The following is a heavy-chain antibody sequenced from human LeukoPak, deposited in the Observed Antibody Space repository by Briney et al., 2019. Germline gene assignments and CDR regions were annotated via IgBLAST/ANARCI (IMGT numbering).Heavy chain of an antibody. CDR1: GGSISSGGYY. J-gene: IGHJ3*02. CDR2: IYYSGST. D-gene: IGHD3-10*01. V-gene: IGHV4-31*03. CDR3: ARSGRWFVAGAFDI. Sequence: SQTLSLTCTVSGGSISSGGYYWSWIRQHPGKGLEWIGYIYYSGSTYYSPSLKSRVTISVDTSKNQFSLKLSSVTAADTAVYYCARSGRWFVAGAFDIWGQGTMVTVSS.